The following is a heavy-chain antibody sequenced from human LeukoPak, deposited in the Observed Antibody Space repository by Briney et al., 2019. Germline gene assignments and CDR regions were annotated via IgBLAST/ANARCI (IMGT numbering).Heavy chain of an antibody. CDR3: ARHAGYYDYVWGSYRSYYFDY. CDR2: IYYSGST. Sequence: SETLSITCTVSCGSISSSSYYWGWIRQPPGKGLEWIGSIYYSGSTYYNPSLKSRVTISVDTSKNQFSLKLSSVTAADTAVYYCARHAGYYDYVWGSYRSYYFDYWGQGTLVTVSS. D-gene: IGHD3-16*02. J-gene: IGHJ4*02. CDR1: CGSISSSSYY. V-gene: IGHV4-39*01.